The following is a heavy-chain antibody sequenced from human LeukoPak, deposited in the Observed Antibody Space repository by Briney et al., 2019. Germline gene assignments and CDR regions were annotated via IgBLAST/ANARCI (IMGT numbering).Heavy chain of an antibody. D-gene: IGHD1-26*01. Sequence: PGGSLRLSCAASGFTFSSYGMHWVRQAPGKGLEWVAVIWYDGSNKYYADSVKGRFTISRDNSKNTLYLQMNSLRAEDTAVYYCARDSIVGALGLAFDIWGQGTMVTVSS. CDR3: ARDSIVGALGLAFDI. J-gene: IGHJ3*02. CDR1: GFTFSSYG. CDR2: IWYDGSNK. V-gene: IGHV3-33*01.